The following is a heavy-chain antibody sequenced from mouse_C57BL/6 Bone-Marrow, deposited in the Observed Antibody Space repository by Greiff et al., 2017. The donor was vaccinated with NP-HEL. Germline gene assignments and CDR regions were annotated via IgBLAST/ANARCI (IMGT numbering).Heavy chain of an antibody. D-gene: IGHD2-3*01. CDR1: GYTFTDYY. J-gene: IGHJ1*03. CDR2: INPNNGGT. V-gene: IGHV1-26*01. Sequence: EVQLQQSGPELVKPGASVKISCKASGYTFTDYYMNWVKQSHGKSLEWIGDINPNNGGTSYNQKFKGKATLTVDKSSSTAYMELRSLTSEDSAVYYCAREGAGDGYYWYFDVWGTGTTVTVSS. CDR3: AREGAGDGYYWYFDV.